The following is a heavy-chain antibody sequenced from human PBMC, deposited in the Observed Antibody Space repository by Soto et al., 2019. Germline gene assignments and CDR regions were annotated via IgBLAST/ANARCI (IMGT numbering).Heavy chain of an antibody. CDR3: AKDTVAILTGYTFDY. V-gene: IGHV3-23*01. J-gene: IGHJ4*02. D-gene: IGHD3-9*01. CDR1: GFTFSSYA. Sequence: EVQLLESGGGLVQPGGSLRLSCAASGFTFSSYAMSWVRQAPGKGLEWVSAISGSGGSTYYADSVKGRFTISRDNSKNTVYLQMNSLRAEDTAVYYCAKDTVAILTGYTFDYWGQGTLVTVSS. CDR2: ISGSGGST.